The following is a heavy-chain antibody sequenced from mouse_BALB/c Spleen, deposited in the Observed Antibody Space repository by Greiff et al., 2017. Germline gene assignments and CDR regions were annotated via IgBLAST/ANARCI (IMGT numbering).Heavy chain of an antibody. CDR1: GFTFSSFG. J-gene: IGHJ4*01. CDR3: ARNVRTTATAMDY. CDR2: ISSGSSTI. V-gene: IGHV5-17*02. D-gene: IGHD1-2*01. Sequence: EVQGVESGGGLVQPGGSRKLSCAASGFTFSSFGMHWVRQAPEKGLEWVAYISSGSSTIYYADTVKGRFTISRDNPKNTLFLQMTSLRSEDTAMYYCARNVRTTATAMDYWGQGTSVTVSS.